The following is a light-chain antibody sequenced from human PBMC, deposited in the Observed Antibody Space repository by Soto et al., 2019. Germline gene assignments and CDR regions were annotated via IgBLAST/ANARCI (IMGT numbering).Light chain of an antibody. CDR3: QQYNSYSPAT. CDR2: DAS. V-gene: IGKV1-5*01. CDR1: QSIRRW. J-gene: IGKJ1*01. Sequence: IQMTQSPSMLSASVGDRVTIACRASQSIRRWLAWYQQKPGKAPKLLIFDASTLESGVPSRFSGRGSETEFTLTISSLQPDDFATYYCQQYNSYSPATFGQGTKVEI.